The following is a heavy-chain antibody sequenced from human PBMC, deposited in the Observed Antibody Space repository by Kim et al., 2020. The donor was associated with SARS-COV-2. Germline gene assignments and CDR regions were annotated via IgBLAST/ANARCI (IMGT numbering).Heavy chain of an antibody. D-gene: IGHD5-12*01. CDR2: ISYDGSNK. CDR1: GFTFSSDG. V-gene: IGHV3-30*18. CDR3: AKQVGCGYNIMYSFDY. Sequence: GGSLRLSCAASGFTFSSDGMHWVRQAPGKGLEWVAVISYDGSNKYSADSVKGRFTISRDNSNNTLYLQMNSLRAEDPAVYYCAKQVGCGYNIMYSFDYWGQGTLVTVSS. J-gene: IGHJ4*02.